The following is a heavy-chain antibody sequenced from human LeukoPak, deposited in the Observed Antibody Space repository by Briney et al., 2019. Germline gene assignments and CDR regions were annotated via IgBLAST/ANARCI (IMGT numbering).Heavy chain of an antibody. Sequence: SETLSLTCTVSGGSISSGGYYWSWIRQPPGKGLEWIGYIYHSGSTYYNPSLKSRVTISVDRSKNQFSLKLSSVTAADTAVYYCARRWPPGYNWFDPWGQGTLVTVSS. CDR2: IYHSGST. J-gene: IGHJ5*02. D-gene: IGHD4-23*01. V-gene: IGHV4-30-2*02. CDR3: ARRWPPGYNWFDP. CDR1: GGSISSGGYY.